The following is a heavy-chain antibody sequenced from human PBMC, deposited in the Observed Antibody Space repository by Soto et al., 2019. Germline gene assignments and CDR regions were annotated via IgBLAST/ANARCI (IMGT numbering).Heavy chain of an antibody. J-gene: IGHJ4*02. D-gene: IGHD2-2*01. Sequence: PGGSLRLSCAASGFTFSSYAMSWVRQAPGKGLEWVSVFSVSGGITYYADSVKGRFTISRDISKNTLYLQMNSLRAEDTAVYYCAKDLYCSSTSCPIDYWGQGTLVTVSS. CDR1: GFTFSSYA. CDR3: AKDLYCSSTSCPIDY. CDR2: FSVSGGIT. V-gene: IGHV3-23*01.